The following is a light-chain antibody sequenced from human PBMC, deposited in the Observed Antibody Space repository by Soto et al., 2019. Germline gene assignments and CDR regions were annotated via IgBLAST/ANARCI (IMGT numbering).Light chain of an antibody. CDR1: SSDVGAYDY. J-gene: IGLJ2*01. Sequence: QSALTQPASVSGSPGQSIAISCTGTSSDVGAYDYVSWYQQHPGKAPKLMIYDVKYRPSGVSNRFSGSKSGTTASLTISGIQAEDEADYYCSSYTSSSSVIFGGGTKLTVL. CDR3: SSYTSSSSVI. V-gene: IGLV2-14*01. CDR2: DVK.